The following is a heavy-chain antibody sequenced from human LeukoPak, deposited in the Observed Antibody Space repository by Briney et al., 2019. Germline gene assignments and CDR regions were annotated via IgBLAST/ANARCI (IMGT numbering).Heavy chain of an antibody. CDR2: IYYSGST. J-gene: IGHJ3*02. D-gene: IGHD6-13*01. CDR3: ARRLINRYSSSKNAFDI. Sequence: PSETLSLTCTVSGYSISSGHYWGWIRQPPGKGLEWIGSIYYSGSTYYNPSLKSRVTISVDTSKNQFSLKLSSVTAADTAVYYCARRLINRYSSSKNAFDIWGQGTMVTVSS. CDR1: GYSISSGHY. V-gene: IGHV4-38-2*02.